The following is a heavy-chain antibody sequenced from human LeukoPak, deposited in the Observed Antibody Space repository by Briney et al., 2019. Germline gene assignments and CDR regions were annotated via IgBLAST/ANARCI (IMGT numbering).Heavy chain of an antibody. CDR1: GFTFSSYV. J-gene: IGHJ6*03. D-gene: IGHD3-10*01. CDR2: ISYDGSNK. V-gene: IGHV3-30*04. Sequence: GGSLRLSCAASGFTFSSYVMHWVRQAPGEGLEWVALISYDGSNKYYADSVKGRFTISRDNSNNTLYLQMNSLRTEDTAVYYCARVRSVRGVISGGPTTYYYYYMDVWGKGTKVTISS. CDR3: ARVRSVRGVISGGPTTYYYYYMDV.